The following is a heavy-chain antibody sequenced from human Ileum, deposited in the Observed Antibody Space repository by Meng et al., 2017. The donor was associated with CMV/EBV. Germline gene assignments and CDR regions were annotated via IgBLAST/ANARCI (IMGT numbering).Heavy chain of an antibody. D-gene: IGHD3/OR15-3a*01. J-gene: IGHJ4*01. Sequence: QLHLQESGPGLFKPSETLSLPCSVSGGSISSGSHFWVWIRQPPGKGLEWIGTIYYTGTTYYNPSLKSRVTISVDTSKNQFSLKLSSVTAADTALYYCARGFYDFWEPDYWGHGTLVTVSS. CDR3: ARGFYDFWEPDY. V-gene: IGHV4-39*07. CDR1: GGSISSGSHF. CDR2: IYYTGTT.